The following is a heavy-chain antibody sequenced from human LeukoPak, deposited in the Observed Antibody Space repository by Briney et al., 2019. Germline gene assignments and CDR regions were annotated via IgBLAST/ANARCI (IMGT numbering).Heavy chain of an antibody. J-gene: IGHJ5*02. CDR2: ISSSSSTI. Sequence: GGSLRLSCAASGFTFSSYSMNWVRQAPGKGLEWVSYISSSSSTIYYADSVKGRFTISRDNAKNSLCLQMNSLRAEDTAVYYCVGIRPLYCSGGSCYGSEDWFDPWGQGTLVTVSS. CDR3: VGIRPLYCSGGSCYGSEDWFDP. D-gene: IGHD2-15*01. V-gene: IGHV3-48*01. CDR1: GFTFSSYS.